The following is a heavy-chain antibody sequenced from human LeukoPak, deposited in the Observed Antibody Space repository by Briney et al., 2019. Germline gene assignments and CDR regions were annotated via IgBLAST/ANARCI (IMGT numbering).Heavy chain of an antibody. J-gene: IGHJ6*02. CDR1: GGSISSYY. CDR3: ARQEYSSSWKYYYGMDV. Sequence: TSETLSLTCTVSGGSISSYYWSWIQQPPGKGLEWIGYIYYSGSTNYNPSLKSRVTISVDTSKNQFSLKLSSVTAADTAVYYCARQEYSSSWKYYYGMDVWGQGTTVTVSS. V-gene: IGHV4-59*08. D-gene: IGHD6-13*01. CDR2: IYYSGST.